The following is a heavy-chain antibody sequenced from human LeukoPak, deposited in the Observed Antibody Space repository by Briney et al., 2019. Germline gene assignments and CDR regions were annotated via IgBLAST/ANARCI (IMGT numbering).Heavy chain of an antibody. V-gene: IGHV4-34*01. J-gene: IGHJ4*02. CDR3: ARAGLWFGDHDY. D-gene: IGHD3-10*01. CDR2: INHSGST. Sequence: PSETLSLTCAVYGGSFSGYYWSWIRQPPGKGLEWIGEINHSGSTNYNPSLKSRVTISVDTSKNQFSLKLSSVTATDTAVYYCARAGLWFGDHDYWGQGTLVTVSS. CDR1: GGSFSGYY.